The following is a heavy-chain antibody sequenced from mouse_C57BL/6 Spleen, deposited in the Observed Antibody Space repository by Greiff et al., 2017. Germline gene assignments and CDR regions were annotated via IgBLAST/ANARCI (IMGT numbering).Heavy chain of an antibody. D-gene: IGHD2-4*01. CDR1: GYAFSSSW. CDR2: IYPGDGDT. V-gene: IGHV1-82*01. J-gene: IGHJ3*01. Sequence: VQLQESGPELVKPGASVKISCKASGYAFSSSWMNWVKQRPGKGLEWIGRIYPGDGDTNYNGKFKGKATLTADKSSSTAYMQLSSLTSEDSAVYFCARDYDYPAWFAYWGQGTLVTVSA. CDR3: ARDYDYPAWFAY.